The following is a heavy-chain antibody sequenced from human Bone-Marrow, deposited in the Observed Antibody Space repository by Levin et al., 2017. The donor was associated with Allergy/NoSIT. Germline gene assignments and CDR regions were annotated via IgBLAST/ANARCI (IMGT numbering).Heavy chain of an antibody. J-gene: IGHJ6*03. CDR2: ISGSSYYT. V-gene: IGHV3-21*01. D-gene: IGHD2-15*01. Sequence: ETLSLTCAASGFSFSTYTMNWVRQAPGKGLEWVSSISGSSYYTYHADSVKGRFTISRDNAKNSLYLQMNSLRAEDTAVYYCAREDIAIDYYYYMDVWGKGTTVTVSS. CDR3: AREDIAIDYYYYMDV. CDR1: GFSFSTYT.